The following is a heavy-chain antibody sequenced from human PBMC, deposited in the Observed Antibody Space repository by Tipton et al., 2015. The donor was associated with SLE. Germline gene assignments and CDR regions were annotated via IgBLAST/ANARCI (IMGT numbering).Heavy chain of an antibody. CDR1: GFTFSSYG. D-gene: IGHD1-26*01. CDR2: IWYDGSNK. J-gene: IGHJ3*02. Sequence: SLRLSCAASGFTFSSYGMHWVRQAPGKGLEWVAVIWYDGSNKYYADSVRGRFTISRDNSKNTLYLQMNSLRAEDTAVYYCARSGVAFDICGQGTMVTVSS. V-gene: IGHV3-33*01. CDR3: ARSGVAFDI.